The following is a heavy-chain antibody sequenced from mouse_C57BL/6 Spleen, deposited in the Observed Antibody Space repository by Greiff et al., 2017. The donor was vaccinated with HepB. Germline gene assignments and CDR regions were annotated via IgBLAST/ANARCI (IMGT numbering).Heavy chain of an antibody. J-gene: IGHJ2*01. CDR2: IDPETGGT. D-gene: IGHD2-5*01. Sequence: VQLQQSGAELVRPGASVTLSCKASGYTFTDYEMHWVKQTPVHGLEWIGAIDPETGGTAYNQKFKGKAILTADKSSSTAYMELRSLTSEDSAVYYCTRAAYYSNYDYFDYWGQGTTLTVSS. CDR3: TRAAYYSNYDYFDY. V-gene: IGHV1-15*01. CDR1: GYTFTDYE.